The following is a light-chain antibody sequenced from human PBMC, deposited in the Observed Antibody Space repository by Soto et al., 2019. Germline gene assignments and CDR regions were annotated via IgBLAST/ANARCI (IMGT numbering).Light chain of an antibody. Sequence: QSALTQPASVSGSPGQSITISCTGTSSDVGGYNYVSWYQQHPGKAPKLMIYEVSNRPSGVSNRFSGSKSGNTASLTISGLQAEDEADYYCSSYTSSSTWVFGGGTKRT. V-gene: IGLV2-14*01. CDR2: EVS. CDR3: SSYTSSSTWV. J-gene: IGLJ3*02. CDR1: SSDVGGYNY.